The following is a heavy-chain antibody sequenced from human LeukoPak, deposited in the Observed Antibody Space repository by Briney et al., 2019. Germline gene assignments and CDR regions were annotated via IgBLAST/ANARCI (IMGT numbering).Heavy chain of an antibody. CDR3: ARRPLRNWNYRDYYYYYMDV. CDR1: GGSISSSSYY. J-gene: IGHJ6*03. CDR2: IYYSGST. D-gene: IGHD1-7*01. V-gene: IGHV4-39*07. Sequence: SETLSLTCTVSGGSISSSSYYWGWIRQPPGKGLEWIGSIYYSGSTYYNPSLKSRVTISVDTSKNQFSLKLSSVTAADTAVYYCARRPLRNWNYRDYYYYYMDVWGKGTTVTVSS.